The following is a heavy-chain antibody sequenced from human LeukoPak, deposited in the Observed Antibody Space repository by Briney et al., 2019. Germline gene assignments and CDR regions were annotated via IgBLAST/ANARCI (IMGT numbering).Heavy chain of an antibody. D-gene: IGHD6-19*01. CDR1: GFTFSSYG. CDR3: AKDPNSSGFRGDYFDY. CDR2: IRNDGSNK. Sequence: GGSLRLSCAASGFTFSSYGMHWVRQAPGKGLEWVAFIRNDGSNKYYADSVKGRFTISRDNSKNTLYLQMNSLRAEDPAVYYCAKDPNSSGFRGDYFDYWGQGTLVTVSS. V-gene: IGHV3-30*02. J-gene: IGHJ4*02.